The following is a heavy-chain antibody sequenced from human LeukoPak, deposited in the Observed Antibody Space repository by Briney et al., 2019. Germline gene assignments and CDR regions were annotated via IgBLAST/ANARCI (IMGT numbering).Heavy chain of an antibody. V-gene: IGHV3-13*04. CDR2: ISTAGET. Sequence: GGSLRLSCAASGFSFNSYDMNWVRQATGKGLEWVSAISTAGETFYPGSVKGRFTISRENATNSFYLQMNSLRAGDTAVYYCAGSSAFDIWGQGTMVTVSS. J-gene: IGHJ3*02. CDR1: GFSFNSYD. CDR3: AGSSAFDI.